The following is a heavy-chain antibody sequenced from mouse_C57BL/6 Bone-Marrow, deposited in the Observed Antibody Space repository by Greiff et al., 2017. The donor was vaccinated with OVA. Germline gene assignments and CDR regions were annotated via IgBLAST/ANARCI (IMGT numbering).Heavy chain of an antibody. CDR1: GYTFTDYY. D-gene: IGHD1-1*01. CDR2: INPNNGGT. CDR3: ARDPYYYGSSSYYFDY. Sequence: VQLQQSGPELVKPGASVKISCKASGYTFTDYYMNWVKQSHGKSLEWIGDINPNNGGTSYNQKFKGKATLTVDKSSSTAYMELRSLTSEDSAVYYCARDPYYYGSSSYYFDYWGQGTTLSASS. J-gene: IGHJ2*01. V-gene: IGHV1-26*01.